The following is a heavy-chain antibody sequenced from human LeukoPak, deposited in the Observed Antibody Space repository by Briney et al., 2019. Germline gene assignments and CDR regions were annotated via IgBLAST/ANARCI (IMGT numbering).Heavy chain of an antibody. Sequence: SETLSLTCAVSGGSFSGYYWSWIRQHPGKGLEWIGYIYYSGSTYYNPSLKSRVTISVDTSKNQFSLKLSSVTAADTAVYYCARDHMVRQPLWGQGTLVTVSS. D-gene: IGHD3-10*01. CDR2: IYYSGST. CDR1: GGSFSGYY. CDR3: ARDHMVRQPL. J-gene: IGHJ4*02. V-gene: IGHV4-31*11.